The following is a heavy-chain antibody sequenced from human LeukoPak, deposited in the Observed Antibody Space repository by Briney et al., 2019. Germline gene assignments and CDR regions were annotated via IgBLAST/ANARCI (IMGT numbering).Heavy chain of an antibody. CDR2: INHSGST. CDR3: ARGGYCSSTSCPPDAFDI. CDR1: GGSFSGYY. J-gene: IGHJ3*02. D-gene: IGHD2-2*01. Sequence: SETLSLTCAVYGGSFSGYYWSWIRQPPGKGLEWIGEINHSGSTNYNPSLKSRVPISVDTSKNQFSLKLSSVTAADTAVYYCARGGYCSSTSCPPDAFDIWGQGTMVTVSS. V-gene: IGHV4-34*01.